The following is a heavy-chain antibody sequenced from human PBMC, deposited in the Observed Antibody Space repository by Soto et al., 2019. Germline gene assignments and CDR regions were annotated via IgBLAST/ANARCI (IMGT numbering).Heavy chain of an antibody. J-gene: IGHJ4*02. D-gene: IGHD3-10*01. CDR2: MYHSGNT. CDR3: ARHRGPTGPNY. Sequence: QLQLQESGPGLVKPSETLALTCTVSGDSISSNNYYWGWIRQPPGKGLEWIGSMYHSGNTYHNPSLKSRVTISVDTTKNQWYLNLRSVTDADTAVNYCARHRGPTGPNYWGQGTLVTVSS. CDR1: GDSISSNNYY. V-gene: IGHV4-39*01.